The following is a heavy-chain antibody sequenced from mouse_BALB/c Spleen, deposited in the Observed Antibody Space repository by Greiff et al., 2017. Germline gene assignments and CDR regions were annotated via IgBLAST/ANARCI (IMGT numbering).Heavy chain of an antibody. V-gene: IGHV1-63*02. D-gene: IGHD2-14*01. Sequence: QVQLQQSGAELVRPGTSVKISCKASGYTFTNYWLGWVKQRPGHGLEWIGDIYPGGGYTNYNEKFKGKATLTADTSSSTAYMQLSSLTSEDSAVYFCARRGEVRRDYAMDYWGQGTSVTVSS. J-gene: IGHJ4*01. CDR1: GYTFTNYW. CDR3: ARRGEVRRDYAMDY. CDR2: IYPGGGYT.